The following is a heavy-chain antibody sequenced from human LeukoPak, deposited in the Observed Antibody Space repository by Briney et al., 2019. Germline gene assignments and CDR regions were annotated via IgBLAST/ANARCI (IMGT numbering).Heavy chain of an antibody. CDR2: ISYDGSNK. J-gene: IGHJ4*02. CDR1: GFTFSSYG. Sequence: GGSLRLSCAASGFTFSSYGMHWVRQAPGKGLEWVVVISYDGSNKYYADSVKGRFTISRDNSKNTLYLQMSSLRAEDTSVYYCAKDAYGSGSHFDYWGQGTLVTVSS. CDR3: AKDAYGSGSHFDY. V-gene: IGHV3-30*18. D-gene: IGHD3-10*01.